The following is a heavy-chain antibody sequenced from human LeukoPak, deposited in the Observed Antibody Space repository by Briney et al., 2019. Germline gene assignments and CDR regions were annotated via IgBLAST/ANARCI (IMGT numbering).Heavy chain of an antibody. CDR1: GGSISSYY. CDR3: ARERRFREEWWLDP. D-gene: IGHD3-10*01. Sequence: SETLSLTCTVSGGSISSYYWSWIRQPPGKGLEWIGYIYYSGSTNYNPSLKSRVTISVDTSKNQFSLKLSSVTAADTAVYYCARERRFREEWWLDPWGQGTLVTVSS. CDR2: IYYSGST. V-gene: IGHV4-59*01. J-gene: IGHJ5*02.